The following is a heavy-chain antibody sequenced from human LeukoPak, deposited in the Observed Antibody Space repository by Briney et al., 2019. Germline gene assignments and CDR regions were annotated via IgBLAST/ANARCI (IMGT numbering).Heavy chain of an antibody. CDR2: ISSTGGST. Sequence: VQPGGSLRLSCAASGVTFSNYTMHWVRQAPGKGLECISTISSTGGSTYYADSVKGRFTISRDNSKNTLYLQMSSLRAEDTAVYYCVRDTSYCSGGRCFATYSSDYWGQGTRVTVSS. J-gene: IGHJ4*02. CDR3: VRDTSYCSGGRCFATYSSDY. V-gene: IGHV3-64D*09. D-gene: IGHD2-15*01. CDR1: GVTFSNYT.